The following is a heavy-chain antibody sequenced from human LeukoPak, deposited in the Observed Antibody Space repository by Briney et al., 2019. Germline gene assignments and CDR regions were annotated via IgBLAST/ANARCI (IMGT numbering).Heavy chain of an antibody. Sequence: SQTLSLTCTVSGGSISSGSYYWSWIRQPAGKGLEWIWRIYTNGSTNYNPSLKSRVTISADTPKNQFTLKLNSVTAADTAVYYCAREEHIVVVTVATYCWFDPWGQGTLVTVSS. V-gene: IGHV4-61*02. D-gene: IGHD2-21*02. J-gene: IGHJ5*02. CDR2: IYTNGST. CDR3: AREEHIVVVTVATYCWFDP. CDR1: GGSISSGSYY.